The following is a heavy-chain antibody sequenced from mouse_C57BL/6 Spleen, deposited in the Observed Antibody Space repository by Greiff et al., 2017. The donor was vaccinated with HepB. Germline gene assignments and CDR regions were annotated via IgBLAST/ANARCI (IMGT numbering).Heavy chain of an antibody. J-gene: IGHJ4*01. V-gene: IGHV6-3*01. CDR2: IRLKSDNYAT. CDR1: GFTFSNYW. Sequence: EVQLVESGGGLVQPGGSMKLSCVASGFTFSNYWMNWVRQSPEKGLEWVAQIRLKSDNYATHYAESVKGRFTISRDDSKSSVYLQMNNLRAEDTGIYYCTGGYYGSRYYAMDYWGQRTSVTVSS. D-gene: IGHD1-1*01. CDR3: TGGYYGSRYYAMDY.